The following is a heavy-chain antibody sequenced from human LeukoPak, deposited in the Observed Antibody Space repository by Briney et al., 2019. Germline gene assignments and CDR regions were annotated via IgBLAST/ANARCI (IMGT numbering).Heavy chain of an antibody. D-gene: IGHD3-22*01. Sequence: SETLSLTCAVSGYSISSGYYWGWIRQPPGKGLEWIGSIYHNGSTYYNPSLKSRVTISVDTSKNQFSLKLSSVTAADTAVYYCARQSPYYYDSSGPKVDYWGQGTLVTVSS. CDR1: GYSISSGYY. CDR2: IYHNGST. V-gene: IGHV4-38-2*01. J-gene: IGHJ4*02. CDR3: ARQSPYYYDSSGPKVDY.